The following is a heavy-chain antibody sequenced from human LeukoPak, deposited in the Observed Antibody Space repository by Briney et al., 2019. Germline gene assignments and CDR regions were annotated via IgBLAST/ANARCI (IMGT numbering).Heavy chain of an antibody. Sequence: GGSLRLSCAASGFTFSSYSMNWVRQAPGKGLEWVSSISSSSSYIYYADSVKGRFTISRDNAKNSLYLQMNSLRAEATAVYYCARDRPYSSGWYPGPFDPWGQGTLVTVSS. CDR3: ARDRPYSSGWYPGPFDP. CDR1: GFTFSSYS. D-gene: IGHD6-19*01. J-gene: IGHJ5*02. V-gene: IGHV3-21*01. CDR2: ISSSSSYI.